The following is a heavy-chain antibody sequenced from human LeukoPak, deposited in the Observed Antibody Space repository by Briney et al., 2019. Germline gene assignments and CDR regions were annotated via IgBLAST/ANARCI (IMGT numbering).Heavy chain of an antibody. D-gene: IGHD1-7*01. CDR3: VRVPGGGTAAN. V-gene: IGHV4-61*01. CDR2: IYYSGST. CDR1: GGSVSSGSYY. J-gene: IGHJ3*01. Sequence: SETLSLTCTVSGGSVSSGSYYWSWIRQPPGKGLEWIGYIYYSGSTNYNPSLKSRVTISVDTSKNQFSLKLRSVTAADTAVYYCVRVPGGGTAANWGQGTMVTVSS.